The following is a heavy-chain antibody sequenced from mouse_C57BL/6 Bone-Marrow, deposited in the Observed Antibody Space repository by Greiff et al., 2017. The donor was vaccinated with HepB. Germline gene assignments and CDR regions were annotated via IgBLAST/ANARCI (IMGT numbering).Heavy chain of an antibody. D-gene: IGHD1-1*01. CDR3: ARSPPLITTVVARDWFAY. CDR2: IYPGDGDT. V-gene: IGHV1-80*01. CDR1: GYAFSSYW. Sequence: VKLMESGAELVKPGASVKISCKASGYAFSSYWMNWVKQRPGKGLEWIGQIYPGDGDTNYNGKFKGKATLTADKSSSTAYMQLSSLTSEDSAVYFCARSPPLITTVVARDWFAYWGQGTLVTVSA. J-gene: IGHJ3*01.